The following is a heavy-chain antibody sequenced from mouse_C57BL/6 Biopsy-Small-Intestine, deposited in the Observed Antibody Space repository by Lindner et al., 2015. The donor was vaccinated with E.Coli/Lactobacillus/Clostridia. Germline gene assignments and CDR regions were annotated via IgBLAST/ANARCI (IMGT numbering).Heavy chain of an antibody. J-gene: IGHJ2*01. CDR3: ARSHAEGDF. CDR2: INPTTGGT. CDR1: GYSFTDYF. V-gene: IGHV1-42*01. Sequence: VQLQESGPELVKPGASVKISCKASGYSFTDYFMNWVKQSPEKSLEWIGEINPTTGGTTYNQKFKAKATLTVDKSSSTAYMQFQNLTSEDSAVYYCARSHAEGDFWGQGTTLTVSS.